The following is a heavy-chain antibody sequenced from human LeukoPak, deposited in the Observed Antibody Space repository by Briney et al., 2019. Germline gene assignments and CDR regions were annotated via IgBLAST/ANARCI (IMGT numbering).Heavy chain of an antibody. D-gene: IGHD2-2*01. J-gene: IGHJ5*02. V-gene: IGHV1-69*13. Sequence: ASVKVSCKASEGTFSSYAISWVRQAPGQGLEWMGGIIPIFGTANYAQKFQGRVTITADEPTSTAYMELSSLRSEDTAVYYCARVVPAAIVWFDPWGQGTLVTVSS. CDR2: IIPIFGTA. CDR1: EGTFSSYA. CDR3: ARVVPAAIVWFDP.